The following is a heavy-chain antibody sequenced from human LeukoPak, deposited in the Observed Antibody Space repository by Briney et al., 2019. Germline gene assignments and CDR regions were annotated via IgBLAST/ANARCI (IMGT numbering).Heavy chain of an antibody. CDR3: ARDSSDYDYVWGSHSWFDP. J-gene: IGHJ5*02. D-gene: IGHD3-16*01. V-gene: IGHV4-59*12. CDR2: VFYTGYT. CDR1: GGSINNYY. Sequence: SETLSLTCTISGGSINNYYWSWVRQPPGKGLEWIGYVFYTGYTHYNPSLKSRVTISVDTSKNQFSLKLSSVTAADTAVYYCARDSSDYDYVWGSHSWFDPWGQGTLVTVSS.